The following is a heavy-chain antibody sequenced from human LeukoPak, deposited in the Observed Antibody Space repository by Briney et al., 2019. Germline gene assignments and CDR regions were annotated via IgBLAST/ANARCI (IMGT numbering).Heavy chain of an antibody. J-gene: IGHJ4*02. Sequence: GGSLRLSCAASGITFSSYSMNWVRQAPGKGLEWVSSISSSSSYIYYADSVKGRFTISRDNAKNSLYLQMNGLRAEDTAVYYCARGDYGDYAGPFDHWGQGTLVTVSS. CDR2: ISSSSSYI. D-gene: IGHD4-17*01. CDR3: ARGDYGDYAGPFDH. CDR1: GITFSSYS. V-gene: IGHV3-21*01.